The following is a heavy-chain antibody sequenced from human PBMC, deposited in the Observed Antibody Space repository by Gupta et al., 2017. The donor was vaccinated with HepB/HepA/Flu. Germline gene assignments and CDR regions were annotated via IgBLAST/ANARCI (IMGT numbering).Heavy chain of an antibody. CDR1: GGSFSGYY. CDR3: ARTAGITIFGVVIIAGRGQFDP. J-gene: IGHJ5*02. V-gene: IGHV4-34*01. CDR2: INHSGST. Sequence: QVQLQQWGAGLLKPSETLSLTCAVYGGSFSGYYWSWIRQPPGKGLEWIGEINHSGSTNYNPSLKSRVTISVDTSKNQFSLKLSSVTAADTAVYYCARTAGITIFGVVIIAGRGQFDPWGQGTLVTVSS. D-gene: IGHD3-3*01.